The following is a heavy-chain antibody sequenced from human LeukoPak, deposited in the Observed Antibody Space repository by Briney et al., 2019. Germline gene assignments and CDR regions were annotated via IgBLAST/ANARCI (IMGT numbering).Heavy chain of an antibody. V-gene: IGHV1-3*01. Sequence: GASVKVSCKASGYTFTSYAMHWVRQAPGQRLEWMGWINAGNGNTKYSQKFQGRVTITRDTSASTAYMELSSLRSEDTAVYYCARESQFYYYYYGMDVWGQGTLVTVSS. CDR1: GYTFTSYA. J-gene: IGHJ6*02. CDR2: INAGNGNT. CDR3: ARESQFYYYYYGMDV. D-gene: IGHD5-24*01.